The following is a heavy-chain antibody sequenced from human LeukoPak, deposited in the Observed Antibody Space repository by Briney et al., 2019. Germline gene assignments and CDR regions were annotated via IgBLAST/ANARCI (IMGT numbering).Heavy chain of an antibody. CDR2: IYYSGRA. CDR1: GGSISSYY. D-gene: IGHD2-15*01. J-gene: IGHJ5*02. V-gene: IGHV4-59*01. CDR3: TRGSRYCSSGSCYGWFDP. Sequence: SETLSLTCTVSGGSISSYYWSWIRQPPGRGRVCTGYIYYSGRANYNPSLKSRVTISVDTYKNQFSLKLNSVTAADTAIYYCTRGSRYCSSGSCYGWFDPWGQGTLVTVSS.